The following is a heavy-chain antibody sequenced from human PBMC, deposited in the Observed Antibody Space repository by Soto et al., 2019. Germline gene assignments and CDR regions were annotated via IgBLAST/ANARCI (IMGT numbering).Heavy chain of an antibody. CDR1: GFTFSSYS. CDR3: ASTRDDIVVVPAAPSDY. CDR2: ISSSSSYI. Sequence: EVQLVESGGGLVKPGGSLRLSCAASGFTFSSYSMNWVRQAPGKGLEWVSSISSSSSYIYYADSVKGRFTISRDNDKNSLYPQLNSLRAEDTAVYYSASTRDDIVVVPAAPSDYWGQGTLVTVSS. V-gene: IGHV3-21*01. J-gene: IGHJ4*02. D-gene: IGHD2-2*01.